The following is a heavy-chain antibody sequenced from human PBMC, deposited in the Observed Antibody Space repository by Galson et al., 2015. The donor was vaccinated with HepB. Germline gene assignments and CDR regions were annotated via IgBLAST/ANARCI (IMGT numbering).Heavy chain of an antibody. Sequence: LRLSCAASGFTFSSYSMNWVRQAPGKGLEWVSYISSSSSTIYYADSVKGRFTISRDNAKNSLYLQMNSLRAEDTAVYYCARDLYGDYNWFDPWGQGTLVTVSS. CDR1: GFTFSSYS. CDR3: ARDLYGDYNWFDP. J-gene: IGHJ5*02. CDR2: ISSSSSTI. V-gene: IGHV3-48*04. D-gene: IGHD4-17*01.